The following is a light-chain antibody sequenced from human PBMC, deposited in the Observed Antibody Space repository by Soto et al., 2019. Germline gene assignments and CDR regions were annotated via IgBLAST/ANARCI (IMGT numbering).Light chain of an antibody. CDR3: QQYHQWPRT. CDR2: GAS. J-gene: IGKJ1*01. Sequence: VVMTQSPASLSVSPGERVTLSCRASQSVDGDLAWFQQKPGQAPRLLISGASTRAAGIPDRFSGSESGTEFTLTITSLQSDDFAAYYCQQYHQWPRTFGRGTKVENK. CDR1: QSVDGD. V-gene: IGKV3-15*01.